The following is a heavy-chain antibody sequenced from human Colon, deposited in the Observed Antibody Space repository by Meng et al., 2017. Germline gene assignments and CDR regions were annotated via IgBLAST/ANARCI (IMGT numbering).Heavy chain of an antibody. CDR1: GFTFSTYA. J-gene: IGHJ4*02. CDR2: ILSSGGKT. CDR3: AKSATCAGGTCYSYPHD. V-gene: IGHV3-23*01. D-gene: IGHD2-15*01. Sequence: GESLKISCAASGFTFSTYALNWVRQAPGQGLEWVATILSSGGKTQYADSVKGRFTISRDISKKTLYLQMNSLRADDTATYYCAKSATCAGGTCYSYPHDWDQGTMVTVSS.